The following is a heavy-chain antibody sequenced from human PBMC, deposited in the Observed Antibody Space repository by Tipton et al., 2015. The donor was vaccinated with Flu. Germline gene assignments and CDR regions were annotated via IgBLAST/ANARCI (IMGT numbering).Heavy chain of an antibody. V-gene: IGHV3-11*01. CDR3: ARDGVQYSYGFSAPDY. Sequence: SLRLSCAASGFTFSDYYMSWIRQAPGKGLEWVSYISSSGSTIYYADSVKGRFTISRDNAKNSLYLQMNSLRAEDTAVYYCARDGVQYSYGFSAPDYWGQGTLVTVSS. D-gene: IGHD5-18*01. CDR2: ISSSGSTI. CDR1: GFTFSDYY. J-gene: IGHJ4*02.